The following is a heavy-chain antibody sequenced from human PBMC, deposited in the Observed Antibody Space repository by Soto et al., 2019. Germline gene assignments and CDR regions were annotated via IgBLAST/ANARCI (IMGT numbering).Heavy chain of an antibody. Sequence: QVQLVESGGGVVQPGRSLRLSCAASGFTFSSYVMHWVRQAPGKGLEWVAAISYDGSNKYYVDSVKGRFTISRDNSKNTLHLQMNNLRAEDTAVYYCAREEWELPDDYWGQGTLVTVSS. CDR1: GFTFSSYV. J-gene: IGHJ4*02. D-gene: IGHD1-26*01. CDR3: AREEWELPDDY. V-gene: IGHV3-30-3*01. CDR2: ISYDGSNK.